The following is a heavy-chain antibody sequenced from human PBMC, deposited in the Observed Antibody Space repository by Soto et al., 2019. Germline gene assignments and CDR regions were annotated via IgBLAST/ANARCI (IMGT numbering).Heavy chain of an antibody. CDR1: GFNFSSYA. V-gene: IGHV3-30*04. CDR2: IWYDGSNK. D-gene: IGHD3-3*01. CDR3: ARGDLRRGYGMDV. J-gene: IGHJ6*02. Sequence: QVQLVESGGGVVQPGRSLRLSCAASGFNFSSYAMHWGRQAPGKGLEWVAVIWYDGSNKYYADSVKGRFIISRDNSKNTVYLHVNSLRSEDTAVYYCARGDLRRGYGMDVWGQGTTVTVSS.